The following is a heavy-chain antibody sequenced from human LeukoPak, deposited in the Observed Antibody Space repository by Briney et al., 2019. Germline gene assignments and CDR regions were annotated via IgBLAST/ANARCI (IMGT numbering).Heavy chain of an antibody. Sequence: QPGGSLRLSCAAFGFTFSSYAMSWVRQAPGKGLEWVSAISGSGGSTYYADSVKGRFTISRDNSKNTLYLQMNSLRAEDTAVYNCAKDWVAGTSYYYYGMDVWGQGTTVTVSS. J-gene: IGHJ6*02. D-gene: IGHD6-19*01. CDR1: GFTFSSYA. CDR3: AKDWVAGTSYYYYGMDV. CDR2: ISGSGGST. V-gene: IGHV3-23*01.